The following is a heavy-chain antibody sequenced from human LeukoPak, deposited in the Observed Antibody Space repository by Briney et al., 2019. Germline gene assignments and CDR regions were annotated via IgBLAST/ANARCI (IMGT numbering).Heavy chain of an antibody. CDR3: ARSREILEWLLYRYYFDY. CDR2: IKQDGSEK. V-gene: IGHV3-7*01. CDR1: GFTFRNYP. Sequence: GGSLRLSCAASGFTFRNYPMSWVRQAPGKGLEWVANIKQDGSEKYYVDSVKGRFTISRDNAKNSLYLQMNSLRAEDTAVYYCARSREILEWLLYRYYFDYWGQGTLVTVSS. D-gene: IGHD3-3*01. J-gene: IGHJ4*02.